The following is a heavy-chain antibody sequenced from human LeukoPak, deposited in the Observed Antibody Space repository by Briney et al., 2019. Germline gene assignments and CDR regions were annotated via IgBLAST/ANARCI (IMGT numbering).Heavy chain of an antibody. CDR3: ARDPYSSGWYGAPVY. V-gene: IGHV3-20*04. CDR2: INWNGGST. CDR1: GCTFDDYG. J-gene: IGHJ4*02. Sequence: GGSLRLSCAASGCTFDDYGMSWVRQAPGKGLEWVSGINWNGGSTGYADSVKGRFTISRDNAKNSLYLQMKSLRAEDTALYYCARDPYSSGWYGAPVYWGQGTLVTVSS. D-gene: IGHD6-19*01.